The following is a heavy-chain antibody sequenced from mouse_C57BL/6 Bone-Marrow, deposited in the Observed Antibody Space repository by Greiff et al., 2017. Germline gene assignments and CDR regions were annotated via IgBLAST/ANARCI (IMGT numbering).Heavy chain of an antibody. J-gene: IGHJ1*03. CDR1: GFTFSSYG. V-gene: IGHV5-6*01. D-gene: IGHD1-1*01. Sequence: EVKLMESGGDLVKPGGSLKLSCAASGFTFSSYGMSWVRQTPDKRLEWVATISSGGSYTYYPDSVKGRFTISRDNAKNTLYLQMSSLKSEDTAMYYCARTTVVADWYFDVWGTGTTGTVSS. CDR2: ISSGGSYT. CDR3: ARTTVVADWYFDV.